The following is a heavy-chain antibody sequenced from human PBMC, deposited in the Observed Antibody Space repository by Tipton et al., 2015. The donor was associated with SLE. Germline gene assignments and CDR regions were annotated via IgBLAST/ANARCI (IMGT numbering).Heavy chain of an antibody. Sequence: TLSLTCTVSGDSLSCHQCFWGWIRQPPGRKLEWIGSIYYVGNTYYIPSLKSRVTMSVDTSKNQVSLKLSSVTAADTAVYYCARSMLTTKRVFDYWGQGTLVTVSS. CDR2: IYYVGNT. V-gene: IGHV4-39*07. D-gene: IGHD3-16*01. CDR3: ARSMLTTKRVFDY. J-gene: IGHJ4*02. CDR1: GDSLSCHQCF.